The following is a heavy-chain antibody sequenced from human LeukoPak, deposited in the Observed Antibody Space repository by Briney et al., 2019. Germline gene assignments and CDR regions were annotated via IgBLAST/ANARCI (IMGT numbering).Heavy chain of an antibody. CDR3: AREDYYDSSGYFHPGVDY. J-gene: IGHJ4*02. D-gene: IGHD3-22*01. Sequence: ASVKVSCKASGYTFTSYAMHWVRQAPGQRLEWMGWINAGNGNTKYSQKFQGRVTITRDTSASTAYMELSSLRSEDTAVYYCAREDYYDSSGYFHPGVDYWGQGTLVTVSS. CDR2: INAGNGNT. CDR1: GYTFTSYA. V-gene: IGHV1-3*01.